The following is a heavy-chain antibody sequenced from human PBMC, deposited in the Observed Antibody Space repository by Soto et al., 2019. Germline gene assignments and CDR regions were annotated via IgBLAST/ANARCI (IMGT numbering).Heavy chain of an antibody. V-gene: IGHV4-59*08. Sequence: SETLSLTCTVSGGSISSYYWSWIRQPPGKGLEWIGYIYYSGSTNYNPSLKSRVTISVDTSKNQFSLKLSSVTAADTAVYYCARSTYYDFWSGLSYYYYYMDVWGKGTTVTVSS. CDR3: ARSTYYDFWSGLSYYYYYMDV. CDR2: IYYSGST. D-gene: IGHD3-3*01. CDR1: GGSISSYY. J-gene: IGHJ6*03.